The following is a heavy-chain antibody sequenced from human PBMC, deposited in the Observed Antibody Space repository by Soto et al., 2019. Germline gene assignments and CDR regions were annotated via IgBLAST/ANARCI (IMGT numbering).Heavy chain of an antibody. D-gene: IGHD2-2*01. CDR2: ISYDGSNK. V-gene: IGHV3-30*18. CDR1: GFTFSSYG. J-gene: IGHJ4*02. CDR3: AKDFKRQLLPLYYFDY. Sequence: QVQLVESGGGVVQPGRSLRLSCAASGFTFSSYGMHWVRQAPGKGLEWVAVISYDGSNKYYADSVKGRFTISRDNSKNTLYLQMNRLRAEDTAVYYCAKDFKRQLLPLYYFDYWGQGTLVTVSS.